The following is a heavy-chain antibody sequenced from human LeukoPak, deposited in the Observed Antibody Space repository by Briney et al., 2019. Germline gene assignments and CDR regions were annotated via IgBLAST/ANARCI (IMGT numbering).Heavy chain of an antibody. V-gene: IGHV3-43D*03. Sequence: PGGSLRLSCAASGFTFDDYAMHWVRQASGKGLEWVSHITWDGGSTHYADSVEGRFTISRDNRENSLYLQMNSLRPEDTALYYCAKDRAARGRGSYFYMDVWGKGTTVTVSS. CDR3: AKDRAARGRGSYFYMDV. J-gene: IGHJ6*03. CDR1: GFTFDDYA. D-gene: IGHD2-15*01. CDR2: ITWDGGST.